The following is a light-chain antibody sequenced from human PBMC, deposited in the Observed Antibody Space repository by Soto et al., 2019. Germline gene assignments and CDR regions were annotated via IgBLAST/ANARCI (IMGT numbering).Light chain of an antibody. CDR1: SSNIWNNY. CDR3: GTWDSSLSAWV. J-gene: IGLJ3*02. CDR2: DNN. V-gene: IGLV1-51*01. Sequence: QSVLTQPPSVSAAPGQTVTSSCSGSSSNIWNNYVSWYQQLPGTAPKLLIYDNNKRPSGMPDRFAGSQSGTSATLGITGLQTGYEADYYGGTWDSSLSAWVFGGGPKLTVL.